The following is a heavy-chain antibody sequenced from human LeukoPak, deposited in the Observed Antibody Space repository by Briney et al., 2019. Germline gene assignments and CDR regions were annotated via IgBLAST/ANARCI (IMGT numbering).Heavy chain of an antibody. CDR3: ARHGTLGSTTYSLDY. CDR1: GGSISSYY. V-gene: IGHV4-59*08. D-gene: IGHD1-26*01. Sequence: PSETLSLTCTVSGGSISSYYWSWIRQAPGKGLEWIGNIYYSGSTNYNPSLKSRVTVSVDTSKNQFSLKLSSVTAADTAVYYCARHGTLGSTTYSLDYWGQGTLVTVSS. J-gene: IGHJ4*02. CDR2: IYYSGST.